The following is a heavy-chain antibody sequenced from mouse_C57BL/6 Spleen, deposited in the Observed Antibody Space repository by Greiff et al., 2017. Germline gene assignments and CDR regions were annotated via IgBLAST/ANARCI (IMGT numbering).Heavy chain of an antibody. V-gene: IGHV5-6*01. D-gene: IGHD4-1*01. CDR3: AMGTGTAAMDY. J-gene: IGHJ4*01. CDR2: ISSGGSYT. Sequence: EVQLQESGGDLVKPGGSLKLSCAASGFTFSSYGMSWVRQTPDKRLEWVATISSGGSYTYYPDSVKGRFTISRDNAKNTLYVPMSSLKSEDTAMYYCAMGTGTAAMDYWGQGTSVTVSS. CDR1: GFTFSSYG.